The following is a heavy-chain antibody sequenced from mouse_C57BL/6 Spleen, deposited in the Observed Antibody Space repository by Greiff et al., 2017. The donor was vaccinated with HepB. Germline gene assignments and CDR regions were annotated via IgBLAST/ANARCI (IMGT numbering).Heavy chain of an antibody. CDR2: IYPGSGST. J-gene: IGHJ2*01. Sequence: QVQLKQPGAELVKPGASVKMSCKASGYTFTSYWITWVKQRPGQGLEWIGDIYPGSGSTNYNEKFKSKATLTVDTSSSTAYMQLSSLTSEDSAVYYCARTTVVATCDYWGQGTTLTVSS. D-gene: IGHD1-1*01. CDR3: ARTTVVATCDY. CDR1: GYTFTSYW. V-gene: IGHV1-55*01.